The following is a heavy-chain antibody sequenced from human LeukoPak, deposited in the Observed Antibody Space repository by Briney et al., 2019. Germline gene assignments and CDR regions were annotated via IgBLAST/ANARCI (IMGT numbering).Heavy chain of an antibody. CDR3: AREATAFDWFDH. CDR1: GGSISSYY. CDR2: IYYSGST. V-gene: IGHV4-59*01. D-gene: IGHD5-12*01. J-gene: IGHJ5*02. Sequence: SETLSLTCTVSGGSISSYYWSWIRQPPGKGLEWIGYIYYSGSTNYNPSLKSRVTISIDTSKNQFSLKLRSVTAADTAVYYCAREATAFDWFDHWGQGTLVTVSS.